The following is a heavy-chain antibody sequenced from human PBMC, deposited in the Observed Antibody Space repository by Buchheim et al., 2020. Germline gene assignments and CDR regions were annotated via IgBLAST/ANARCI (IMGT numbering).Heavy chain of an antibody. D-gene: IGHD1-1*01. V-gene: IGHV3-30*18. Sequence: QVQLVESGGGVVQPGRSLRLSCAASGFTFSSYGMHWVRQAPGKGLEWVAVISYDGSNKYYADSVKGRFTISRDNSKNTLSLQMNSLRAEDTAVYYCAKAKLETNYYYYGMDVWGQGTT. CDR3: AKAKLETNYYYYGMDV. J-gene: IGHJ6*02. CDR2: ISYDGSNK. CDR1: GFTFSSYG.